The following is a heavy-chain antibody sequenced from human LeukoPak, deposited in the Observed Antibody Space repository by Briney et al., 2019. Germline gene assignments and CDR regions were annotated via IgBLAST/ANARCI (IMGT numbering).Heavy chain of an antibody. CDR2: IYYSGST. D-gene: IGHD3-3*01. CDR1: GYSISSGYY. CDR3: ARTLRFLEWLLGH. V-gene: IGHV4-38-2*02. J-gene: IGHJ4*02. Sequence: SETLSLTCTVSGYSISSGYYWGWIRQPPGKGLEWIGSIYYSGSTYYNPSLKSRVTISVDTSKNQFSLKLSSVTAADTAVYYCARTLRFLEWLLGHWGQGTLVTVSS.